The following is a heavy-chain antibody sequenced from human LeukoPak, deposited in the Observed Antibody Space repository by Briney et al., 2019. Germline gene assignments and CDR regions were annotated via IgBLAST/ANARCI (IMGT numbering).Heavy chain of an antibody. V-gene: IGHV3-23*01. D-gene: IGHD1-7*01. CDR2: ISGSGGST. Sequence: GGSLRLSCAASGFTLTTYAMSWVRQAPGKGLEWVSGISGSGGSTYYTDSVKGRFTISRDNSKNTLYLQMNSLRDEDTAVYFCAKVITGNYYFDYWGQGTLVTVSS. J-gene: IGHJ4*02. CDR1: GFTLTTYA. CDR3: AKVITGNYYFDY.